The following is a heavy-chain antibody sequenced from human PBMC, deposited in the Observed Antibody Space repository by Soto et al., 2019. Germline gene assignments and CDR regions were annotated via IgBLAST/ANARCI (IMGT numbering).Heavy chain of an antibody. CDR3: ARAIAVAGTYYYYYYYMDV. CDR2: TYYRSKWYN. CDR1: GDSVSSNSAA. Sequence: PSQTISLTCAISGDSVSSNSAAWNWIRQSPSRGLEWLGRTYYRSKWYNDYAVSVKSRITINPDTSKNQFSLQLNSVTPEDTAVYYCARAIAVAGTYYYYYYYMDVWGKGTTVTVSS. V-gene: IGHV6-1*01. J-gene: IGHJ6*03. D-gene: IGHD6-19*01.